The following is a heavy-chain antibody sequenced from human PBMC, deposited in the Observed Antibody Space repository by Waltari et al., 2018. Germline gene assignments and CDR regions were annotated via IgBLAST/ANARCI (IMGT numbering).Heavy chain of an antibody. D-gene: IGHD3-22*01. CDR3: ARGYYYDSSGYDY. V-gene: IGHV4-34*01. CDR2: INHSGST. CDR1: GGSFSGYY. J-gene: IGHJ4*02. Sequence: QVQLQQWGAGLLKPSETLSLTCAVYGGSFSGYYWSWIRQPPGKGLEWIGEINHSGSTNYNPSLKSRVTISVDTSKNQFSLKLSSVTAADTAVYYCARGYYYDSSGYDYWGQGTLVIVSS.